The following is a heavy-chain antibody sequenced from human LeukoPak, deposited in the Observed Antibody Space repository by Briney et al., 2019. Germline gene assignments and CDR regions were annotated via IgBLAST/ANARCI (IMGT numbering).Heavy chain of an antibody. J-gene: IGHJ4*02. CDR2: IYSGGST. Sequence: GGSLRLSCAASGFTVSSNYMSWVRRAPGKGLEWGSVIYSGGSTYYADSVKGSFTISRDNSKNTLYLQMNSLRAEDTAVYYCARGLYSGSFYFDYWGQGTLVTVSS. D-gene: IGHD1-26*01. CDR3: ARGLYSGSFYFDY. V-gene: IGHV3-66*01. CDR1: GFTVSSNY.